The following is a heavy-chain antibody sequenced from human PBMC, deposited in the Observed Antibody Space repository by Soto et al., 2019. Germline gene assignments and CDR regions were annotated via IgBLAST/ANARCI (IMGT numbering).Heavy chain of an antibody. CDR2: IYYSGST. CDR1: GGSISSGGYY. V-gene: IGHV4-31*03. J-gene: IGHJ3*02. CDR3: ARDRGPSLYGDPPAGAFDI. D-gene: IGHD4-17*01. Sequence: QVQLQESGPGLVKPSQTLSLTCTVSGGSISSGGYYWSWIRQHPGKGLEWIGYIYYSGSTYYNPSLKSRVTISVDTSKNQFSLKLSSVTAADTAVYYCARDRGPSLYGDPPAGAFDIWGQGIMVTVSS.